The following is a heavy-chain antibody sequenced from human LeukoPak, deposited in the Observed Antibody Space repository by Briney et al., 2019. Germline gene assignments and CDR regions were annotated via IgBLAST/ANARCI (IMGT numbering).Heavy chain of an antibody. V-gene: IGHV4-61*02. CDR1: GGSISSGSYY. Sequence: PSETLSLTCTVSGGSISSGSYYWSWIRQPAGKGLEWIGRIYTSGSTNYNPSLKSRVTISVDTSKNQFSLKLSSVTAADTAVYYCARLYVSGSSLYFDYWGQGTLVTVSS. CDR2: IYTSGST. D-gene: IGHD3-10*01. CDR3: ARLYVSGSSLYFDY. J-gene: IGHJ4*02.